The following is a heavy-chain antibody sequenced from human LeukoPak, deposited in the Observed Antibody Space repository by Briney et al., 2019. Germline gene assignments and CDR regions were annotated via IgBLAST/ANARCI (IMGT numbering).Heavy chain of an antibody. CDR3: VKSGGYGLIDY. CDR2: IYYSGST. J-gene: IGHJ4*02. D-gene: IGHD1-26*01. V-gene: IGHV4-39*01. CDR1: GGSISSSSYY. Sequence: ASETLSLTCTVSGGSISSSSYYWGWIRQPPGKGLEWIGSIYYSGSTYYNPSLKSRVTISVDTSKNQFSLKLSSVTAADTAMYFCVKSGGYGLIDYWGQGTLVTVSS.